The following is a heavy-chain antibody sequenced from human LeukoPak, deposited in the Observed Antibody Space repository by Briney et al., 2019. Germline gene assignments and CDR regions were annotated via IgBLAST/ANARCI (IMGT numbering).Heavy chain of an antibody. CDR1: GFTFDDYA. Sequence: GGSLRLYCAASGFTFDDYAMHWVRQAPGKGLEWVSGISWNSGSIGYADSVKGRFTISRDNAKNSLYLQMNSLRAEDTALYYCAKDLVRSDYGDYEGYFDLWGRGTLVTVSS. V-gene: IGHV3-9*01. D-gene: IGHD4-17*01. J-gene: IGHJ2*01. CDR3: AKDLVRSDYGDYEGYFDL. CDR2: ISWNSGSI.